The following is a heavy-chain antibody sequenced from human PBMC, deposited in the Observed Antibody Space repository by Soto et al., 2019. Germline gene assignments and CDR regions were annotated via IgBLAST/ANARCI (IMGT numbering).Heavy chain of an antibody. CDR3: ARYPVVVVAANQNSFDP. CDR2: ISSSSSYI. V-gene: IGHV3-21*01. J-gene: IGHJ5*02. CDR1: GFTFSSYS. Sequence: PVGSLRLSCAASGFTFSSYSMNWVRQAPGKGLEWVSSISSSSSYIYYADSVKGRFTISRDNAKNSLYLQMNSLRAEDTAVYYCARYPVVVVAANQNSFDPWGQGTLVTVSS. D-gene: IGHD2-15*01.